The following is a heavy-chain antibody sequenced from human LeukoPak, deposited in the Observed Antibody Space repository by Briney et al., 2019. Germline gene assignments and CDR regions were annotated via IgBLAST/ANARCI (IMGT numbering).Heavy chain of an antibody. V-gene: IGHV3-7*01. Sequence: PGGSLRLSCAASGFTFSSYWMSWVRQAPGKGLEWEANIKQDGSEKYYVDSVKGRFTISRDNAKNSLYLQMNSLRAEDTAVYYCARVVPTSTGWIPFDYWGQGTLVTVSS. CDR3: ARVVPTSTGWIPFDY. CDR2: IKQDGSEK. D-gene: IGHD6-19*01. CDR1: GFTFSSYW. J-gene: IGHJ4*02.